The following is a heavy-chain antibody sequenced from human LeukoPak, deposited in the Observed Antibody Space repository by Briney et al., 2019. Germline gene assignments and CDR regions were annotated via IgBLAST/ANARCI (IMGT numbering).Heavy chain of an antibody. J-gene: IGHJ5*02. V-gene: IGHV4-59*01. D-gene: IGHD1-26*01. CDR3: ARDPSAFSGFYAS. Sequence: SETLSLTCTVSGGSISGYYWSWIRQSPGKGLEWIGYIYSSGSTNYKSSLKSRVTISEDTSKNQVSLKLRSVTAADTAVYYCARDPSAFSGFYASWGQGTLVTVSS. CDR1: GGSISGYY. CDR2: IYSSGST.